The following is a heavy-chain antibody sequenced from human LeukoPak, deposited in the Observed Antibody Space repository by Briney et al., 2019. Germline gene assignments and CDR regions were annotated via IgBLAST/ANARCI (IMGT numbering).Heavy chain of an antibody. Sequence: ASVKVSCKASGYTFTSYGISWVRQAPGQGLEWMGWISAYNGNTNYAQNFQGRVTMTRDTSINTAYMELSSLRSGDAAIYYCTRGGDGTRRDFDYWGQGTLVTVSS. CDR1: GYTFTSYG. CDR2: ISAYNGNT. D-gene: IGHD5-24*01. J-gene: IGHJ4*02. CDR3: TRGGDGTRRDFDY. V-gene: IGHV1-18*01.